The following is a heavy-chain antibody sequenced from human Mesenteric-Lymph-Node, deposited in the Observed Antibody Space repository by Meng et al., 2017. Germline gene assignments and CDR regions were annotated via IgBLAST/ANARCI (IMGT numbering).Heavy chain of an antibody. CDR2: ISAYNGNT. Sequence: VQLVQSAAEVKKPGASVTVCCKASGYSCNNYGISWLQQAPGQGLEWMGWISAYNGNTNYAQKLQGRVTMTTDTSTSTAYMELRSLRSDDTAVYYCARVPSLPDYWGQGTLVTVSS. V-gene: IGHV1-18*01. J-gene: IGHJ4*02. CDR1: GYSCNNYG. D-gene: IGHD1-26*01. CDR3: ARVPSLPDY.